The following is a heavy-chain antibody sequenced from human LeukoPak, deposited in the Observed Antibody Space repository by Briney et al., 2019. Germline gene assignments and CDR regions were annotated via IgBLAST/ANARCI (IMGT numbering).Heavy chain of an antibody. CDR3: ASLTDS. CDR2: IFYSGTT. J-gene: IGHJ4*02. CDR1: GGSISSSSYY. Sequence: SETLFLTCTVTGGSISSSSYYWGWIRQPPGKCLEWSASIFYSGTTYYNPSLKSRVTIAVDTSNNQFSLRLTSVTAADTAVYYCASLTDSWGQGTLVTVSS. V-gene: IGHV4-39*01.